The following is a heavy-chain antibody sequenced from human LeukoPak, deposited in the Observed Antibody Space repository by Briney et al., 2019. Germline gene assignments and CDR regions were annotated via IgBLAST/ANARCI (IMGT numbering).Heavy chain of an antibody. D-gene: IGHD6-19*01. V-gene: IGHV1-3*01. J-gene: IGHJ4*02. CDR3: AREIAVGGWDY. CDR2: INAGNGNT. CDR1: GYTFTSYA. Sequence: ASVKVSCKASGYTFTSYAMHWVRQAPGQRLEWMGWINAGNGNTKYSQKFQSRVTITRDTSASTAYMELSSLRSEDTAVYYCAREIAVGGWDYWGQGTLVTVSS.